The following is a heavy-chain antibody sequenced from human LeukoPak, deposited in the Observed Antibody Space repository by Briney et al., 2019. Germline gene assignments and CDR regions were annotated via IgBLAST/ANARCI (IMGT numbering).Heavy chain of an antibody. J-gene: IGHJ4*02. CDR2: IKSKTDGGTT. V-gene: IGHV3-15*01. CDR3: TTGPDDYDLYYFDY. D-gene: IGHD4-17*01. CDR1: GFPFSNAW. Sequence: AGGSLSLSCAASGFPFSNAWMSWARHAPGKGREWVGRIKSKTDGGTTDYAAPVKGRFTISRDDSKNTLYLQMNSLKTEDTAVYYCTTGPDDYDLYYFDYWGQGTLVTVSS.